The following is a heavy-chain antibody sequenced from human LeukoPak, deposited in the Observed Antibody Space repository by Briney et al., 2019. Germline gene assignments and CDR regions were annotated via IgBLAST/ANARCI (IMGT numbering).Heavy chain of an antibody. Sequence: SGTLSLTCAVVGVSISTSEWWIWVRQPPGQGLEWIGEIHRDGRTRYNPSLTSRVTMSMDYSKNQFSLNVRFVTAADTAIYYCGKTDIYFNPIDYWGPGSLVTVSS. V-gene: IGHV4-4*02. CDR2: IHRDGRT. J-gene: IGHJ4*02. CDR3: GKTDIYFNPIDY. D-gene: IGHD3-9*01. CDR1: GVSISTSEW.